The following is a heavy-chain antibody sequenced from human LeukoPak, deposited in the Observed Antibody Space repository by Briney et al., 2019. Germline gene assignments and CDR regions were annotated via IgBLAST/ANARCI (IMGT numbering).Heavy chain of an antibody. CDR3: ASRSGYYPY. CDR2: IYYSGNT. D-gene: IGHD3-22*01. V-gene: IGHV4-39*01. J-gene: IGHJ4*02. Sequence: SETLSLTCTVSGGSISSSYYYWGWIRQPPGKGLEWIGTIYYSGNTYYNPSLKSRVTISVDTSMNQFSLKLSSVTAAVTALYYCASRSGYYPYWGQGTLVTVSS. CDR1: GGSISSSYYY.